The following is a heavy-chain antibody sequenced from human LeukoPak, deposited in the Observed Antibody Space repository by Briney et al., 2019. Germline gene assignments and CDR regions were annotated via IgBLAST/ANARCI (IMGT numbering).Heavy chain of an antibody. V-gene: IGHV5-51*01. D-gene: IGHD3-22*01. CDR2: IYPGDSDT. Sequence: MGIIYPGDSDTRYSPSFQGQVTISADKSISTAYLQWSSLKASDTAMYYCARTLDSSGYYLYWGQGTLVTVSS. J-gene: IGHJ4*02. CDR3: ARTLDSSGYYLY.